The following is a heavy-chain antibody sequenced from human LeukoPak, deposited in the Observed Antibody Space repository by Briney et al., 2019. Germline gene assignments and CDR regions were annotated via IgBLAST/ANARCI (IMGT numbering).Heavy chain of an antibody. CDR2: IYWNDDT. CDR1: GFSLSTSGVG. D-gene: IGHD2-15*01. V-gene: IGHV2-5*01. J-gene: IGHJ3*02. Sequence: SGPTLVKPTQTLTLTCTFSGFSLSTSGVGVGWIRQPPGKALEWLALIYWNDDTRYSPSLKSRLTITKDTSKNQVVLTMTNMDPVDTATYYCAHSSGGGSKVDAFDIWGQGTMVTVSS. CDR3: AHSSGGGSKVDAFDI.